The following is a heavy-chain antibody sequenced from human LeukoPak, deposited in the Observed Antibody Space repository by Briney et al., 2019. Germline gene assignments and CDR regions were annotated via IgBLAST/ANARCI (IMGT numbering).Heavy chain of an antibody. CDR1: GFTFSSYA. V-gene: IGHV3-23*01. CDR3: AKPSRTMIRSPFDY. Sequence: GGSLRLSCAASGFTFSSYAMSWVRQAPGKGLEWVSGINSGGTTYYADSVKGRFTISRDNSKNTLYLQINSLRAEDTAVYDCAKPSRTMIRSPFDYWGQGTLVTVSS. CDR2: INSGGTT. J-gene: IGHJ4*02. D-gene: IGHD3-10*01.